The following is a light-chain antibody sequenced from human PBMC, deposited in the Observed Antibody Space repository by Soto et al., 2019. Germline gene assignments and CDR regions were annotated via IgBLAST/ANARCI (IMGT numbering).Light chain of an antibody. CDR1: QSVGSN. V-gene: IGKV3-15*01. J-gene: IGKJ1*01. Sequence: EIVLTQCPATRSLSPGERATIYCRASQSVGSNYLAWYQQKPGQAPRLLIYGASTRATGIPARFSGSGSGTEFTLTINSLQSEDFAVYYCQQYNNWPRTFGQGTKVDIK. CDR3: QQYNNWPRT. CDR2: GAS.